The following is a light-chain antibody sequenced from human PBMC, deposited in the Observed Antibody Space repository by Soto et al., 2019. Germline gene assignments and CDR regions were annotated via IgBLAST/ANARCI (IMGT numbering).Light chain of an antibody. CDR2: SVS. CDR1: SGDVGGYNY. J-gene: IGLJ1*01. CDR3: SSFTNTYSRYA. Sequence: QSVLSQPASVSGSPGQSITISCSGGSGDVGGYNYVSWFQHHSGKAPKLIIYSVSNRPSGISTRFSGSKSGDTASLTISGLQAEDEADYYCSSFTNTYSRYAFGTGTKVTV. V-gene: IGLV2-14*01.